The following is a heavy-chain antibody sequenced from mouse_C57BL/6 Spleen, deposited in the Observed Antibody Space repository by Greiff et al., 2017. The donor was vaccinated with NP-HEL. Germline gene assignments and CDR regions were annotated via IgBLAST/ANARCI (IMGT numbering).Heavy chain of an antibody. CDR3: ARGAAYYSNYDYAMDY. CDR1: GYTFTTYP. D-gene: IGHD2-5*01. V-gene: IGHV1-47*01. Sequence: QVQLQQSGAELVKPGASVKMSCKASGYTFTTYPIEWMKQNHGKSLEWIGNFHPYNDDTKYNEKFKGKATLTVEKSSSTVYLELSRLTSDDSAVYYCARGAAYYSNYDYAMDYWGQGTSVTVSS. J-gene: IGHJ4*01. CDR2: FHPYNDDT.